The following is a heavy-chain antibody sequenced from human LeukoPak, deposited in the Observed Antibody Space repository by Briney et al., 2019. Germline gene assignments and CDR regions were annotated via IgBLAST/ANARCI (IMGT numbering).Heavy chain of an antibody. CDR1: GGSISSDY. CDR2: IYYSVST. D-gene: IGHD2-8*01. J-gene: IGHJ4*02. CDR3: ARDRLYSGTFDY. V-gene: IGHV4-59*01. Sequence: PSETLSLTCTVSGGSISSDYRSWIRQPPRKGLQWIGYIYYSVSTNYNPPLKSRVTISVDTSKNQFSLQLSSVTAADTAVYYCARDRLYSGTFDYWGQGTLVTVSS.